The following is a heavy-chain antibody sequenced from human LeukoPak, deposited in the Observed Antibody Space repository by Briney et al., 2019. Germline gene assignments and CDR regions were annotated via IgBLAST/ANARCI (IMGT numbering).Heavy chain of an antibody. CDR1: GFFVTTYG. D-gene: IGHD2-2*01. Sequence: PGRSLRLSCAASGFFVTTYGIHWVRQAPGKGLEWVAVISRDESNKYYGDSVKGRFTISRDNSKNTLYLHMNSLRAEDTAVYYCARGTDIVVVPAYWGQGTLVTVSS. CDR2: ISRDESNK. J-gene: IGHJ4*02. CDR3: ARGTDIVVVPAY. V-gene: IGHV3-30*03.